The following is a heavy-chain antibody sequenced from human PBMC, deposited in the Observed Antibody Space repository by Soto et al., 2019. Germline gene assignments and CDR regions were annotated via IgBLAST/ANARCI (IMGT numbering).Heavy chain of an antibody. CDR1: GGTFSSYT. V-gene: IGHV1-69*02. CDR2: IIPILGIA. D-gene: IGHD3-10*01. Sequence: QVQLVQSGAEVKKPGSSVKVSCKASGGTFSSYTISWVRQAPGQGLEWMGRIIPILGIANYAQKFQGRVTITADKSTSTAYMELSSLRSEDTAVYYCAVGSAEPDYYFDYWGQGTLVTVSS. J-gene: IGHJ4*02. CDR3: AVGSAEPDYYFDY.